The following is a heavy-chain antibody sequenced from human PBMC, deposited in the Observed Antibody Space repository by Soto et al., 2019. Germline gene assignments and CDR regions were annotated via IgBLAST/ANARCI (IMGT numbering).Heavy chain of an antibody. CDR1: GGSISSYY. V-gene: IGHV4-59*08. CDR2: IYYSGST. Sequence: PSETLSLTCTVSGGSISSYYWSWIRQPPGKGLEWIGYIYYSGSTNYNPSLKSRVTISVDTSKSQFSLKLSSVTAADTAVYYCARQLPTYYYGPGSYYWFDPWGQGTLVTVSS. CDR3: ARQLPTYYYGPGSYYWFDP. J-gene: IGHJ5*02. D-gene: IGHD3-10*01.